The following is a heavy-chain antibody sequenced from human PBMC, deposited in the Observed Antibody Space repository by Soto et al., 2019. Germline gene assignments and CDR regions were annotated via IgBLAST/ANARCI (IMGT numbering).Heavy chain of an antibody. D-gene: IGHD1-26*01. J-gene: IGHJ6*02. CDR1: GGSISSYY. V-gene: IGHV4-4*07. Sequence: SETLSLTCTVSGGSISSYYWSWIRQPAGKGLEWIGRIYTSGSTNYNPSLKSRVTMSVDTSMNQFSLKLSSVTAADTAVYYCARDGFVGATPTGYYYGMDVWGQGTTVTVSS. CDR2: IYTSGST. CDR3: ARDGFVGATPTGYYYGMDV.